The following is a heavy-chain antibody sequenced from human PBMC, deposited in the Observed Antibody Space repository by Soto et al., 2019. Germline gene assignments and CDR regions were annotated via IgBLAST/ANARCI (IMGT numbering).Heavy chain of an antibody. Sequence: QVQLQESGPGLVKPSQTLSLTCTVSGGSISSGGYYWSWIRQHPGKGLEWIGYIYYSGSTYYNPSLNSRVTISVDSSKNQFSLKLSSVTAADTAVYYCARDLTGDSWFDPWGQGTLVTVSS. CDR3: ARDLTGDSWFDP. CDR2: IYYSGST. J-gene: IGHJ5*02. V-gene: IGHV4-31*03. D-gene: IGHD7-27*01. CDR1: GGSISSGGYY.